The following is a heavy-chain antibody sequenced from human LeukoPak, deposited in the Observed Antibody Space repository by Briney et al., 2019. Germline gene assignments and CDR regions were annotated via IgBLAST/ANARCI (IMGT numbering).Heavy chain of an antibody. CDR2: ISRTSSYI. V-gene: IGHV3-21*01. Sequence: GGSLRLSCAASGFTFSSYSMIWVRQAPGKGLEWVSSISRTSSYIYYADSLKGRFTISRDNAKNSLYLQMNSLRAEDTAVYYCARDLGGGSYYIDYWSQGTLDTVSS. J-gene: IGHJ4*02. CDR3: ARDLGGGSYYIDY. CDR1: GFTFSSYS. D-gene: IGHD1-26*01.